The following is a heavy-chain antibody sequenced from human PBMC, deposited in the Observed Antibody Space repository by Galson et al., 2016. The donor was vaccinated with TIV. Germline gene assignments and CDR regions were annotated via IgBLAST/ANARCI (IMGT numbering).Heavy chain of an antibody. CDR1: GYTFTSFD. D-gene: IGHD4-17*01. J-gene: IGHJ6*02. CDR3: AKDQGWIDYADQGYFYYGLED. CDR2: MSPSNGNT. Sequence: SVKVSCKASGYTFTSFDISWIRQAPGQGLEWMGWMSPSNGNTGYAQKFRGRITMTRHPSTTTVYMELSGLTSEDTAVYYCAKDQGWIDYADQGYFYYGLEDWGQGTAVTVSS. V-gene: IGHV1-8*01.